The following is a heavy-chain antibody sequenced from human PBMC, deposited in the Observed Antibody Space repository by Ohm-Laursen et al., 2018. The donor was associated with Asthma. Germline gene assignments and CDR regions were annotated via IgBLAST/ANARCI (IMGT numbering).Heavy chain of an antibody. V-gene: IGHV1-69*13. Sequence: ASVKVSCKSLGGTFNTYVIGWVRQAPGQGLEWMGGINSVFGTTTYPQKFQDRVTIIADDSTSTVYMELSSLRSEDTAVYYCARKAGSCISRTCYSLDFWGQGTLVTVSS. D-gene: IGHD2-2*01. CDR1: GGTFNTYV. CDR3: ARKAGSCISRTCYSLDF. J-gene: IGHJ4*02. CDR2: INSVFGTT.